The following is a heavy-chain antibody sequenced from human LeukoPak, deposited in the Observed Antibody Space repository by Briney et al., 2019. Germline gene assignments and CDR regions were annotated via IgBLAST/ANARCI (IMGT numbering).Heavy chain of an antibody. D-gene: IGHD2-2*02. CDR3: AYYCSSTSCYNGFDI. V-gene: IGHV4-31*03. J-gene: IGHJ3*02. Sequence: SETLSLTCTVSGGSISSGGYSWSWIRQHPGKGLEWIGCFYYSGSTYYNPSLKSRVTISVDTSKNQFSLKLSSVTAADAAVYYCAYYCSSTSCYNGFDIWGQGTMVTVSS. CDR2: FYYSGST. CDR1: GGSISSGGYS.